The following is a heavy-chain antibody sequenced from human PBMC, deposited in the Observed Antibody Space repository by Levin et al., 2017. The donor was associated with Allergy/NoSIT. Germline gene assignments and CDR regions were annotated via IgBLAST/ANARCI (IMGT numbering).Heavy chain of an antibody. V-gene: IGHV3-21*01. CDR2: IRSSGSYI. CDR1: GFTFSTYS. D-gene: IGHD1/OR15-1a*01. CDR3: ARSSATGTADY. Sequence: GESLKISCAASGFTFSTYSMNWVRQAPGKGLEWVSSIRSSGSYIYYADSVKGRFTISRDNAKNSLYLQMNSLRAEDTAVYYCARSSATGTADYWGQGTLVTVCS. J-gene: IGHJ4*02.